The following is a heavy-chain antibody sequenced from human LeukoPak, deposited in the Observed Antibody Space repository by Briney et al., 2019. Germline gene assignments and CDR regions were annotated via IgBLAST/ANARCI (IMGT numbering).Heavy chain of an antibody. CDR1: GGYISSYY. CDR2: INYSGST. J-gene: IGHJ4*02. Sequence: SETLSLTCSVSGGYISSYYWIWIRQPPGKGLEWIGNINYSGSTNYNPSHKSRVTISVDTSNNYFSLKLSSVTAADTAVYYCARGWSYFDYWGQGNLVTVSS. D-gene: IGHD3-3*01. V-gene: IGHV4-59*01. CDR3: ARGWSYFDY.